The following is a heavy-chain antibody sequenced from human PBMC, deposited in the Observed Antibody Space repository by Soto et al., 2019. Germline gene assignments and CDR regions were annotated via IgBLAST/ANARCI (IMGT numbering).Heavy chain of an antibody. CDR2: LTNGGSSS. CDR3: ARGVQGSRYFEL. J-gene: IGHJ2*01. V-gene: IGHV3-74*01. CDR1: GFIFSSYW. Sequence: EAQLVESGGGLVQPGGSLRLSCAASGFIFSSYWMHWVRQVPGKGLVWVSRLTNGGSSSSYADSVNGRFTVSRDNAKNTLYLQMNSLRAEDTAVYYCARGVQGSRYFELWGRGTLVTVSS.